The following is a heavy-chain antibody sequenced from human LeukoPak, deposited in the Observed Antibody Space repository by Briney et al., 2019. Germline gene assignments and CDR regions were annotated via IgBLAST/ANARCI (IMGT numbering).Heavy chain of an antibody. D-gene: IGHD1-26*01. CDR2: ISGSGGST. J-gene: IGHJ4*02. V-gene: IGHV3-23*01. CDR3: AEDRKESGSYWGPGYYFDY. Sequence: GGTLRLSCAASGFTFSSYAMSWVRQAPGKGLEWVSAISGSGGSTYYADSVNGRFTISRDNTKNTLYLQMNSLRAEDTAVYDCAEDRKESGSYWGPGYYFDYWGQGTLVTVSS. CDR1: GFTFSSYA.